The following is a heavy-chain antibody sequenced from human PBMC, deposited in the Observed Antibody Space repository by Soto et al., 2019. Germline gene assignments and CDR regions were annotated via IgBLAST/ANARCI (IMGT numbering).Heavy chain of an antibody. CDR2: ISTYNGNT. CDR3: GRDLYQSVFYYGMDV. J-gene: IGHJ6*02. V-gene: IGHV1-18*01. Sequence: QVQLMQSGAEVKKPGASVKVSCKASGYTFTSYGISWVRQAPGQGLEWMGWISTYNGNTNSAQKLQGRVTMTTDTSTSTAYMELRSLRSDDTAVYYCGRDLYQSVFYYGMDVWGQGTTVTVSS. D-gene: IGHD2-2*01. CDR1: GYTFTSYG.